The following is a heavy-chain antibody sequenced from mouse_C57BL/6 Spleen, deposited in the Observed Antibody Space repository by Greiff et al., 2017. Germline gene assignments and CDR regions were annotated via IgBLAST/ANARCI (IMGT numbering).Heavy chain of an antibody. Sequence: VQLQQPGAELVKPGASVKLSCKASGYTFTSYWMHWVKQRPGQGLEWIGMIHPNSGSTNYNEKFKSKATLTVDKSSSTAYMQLSSLTSEDSAVYYCARRELGRGGMDYWGQGTSVTVSS. CDR2: IHPNSGST. D-gene: IGHD4-1*01. V-gene: IGHV1-64*01. J-gene: IGHJ4*01. CDR1: GYTFTSYW. CDR3: ARRELGRGGMDY.